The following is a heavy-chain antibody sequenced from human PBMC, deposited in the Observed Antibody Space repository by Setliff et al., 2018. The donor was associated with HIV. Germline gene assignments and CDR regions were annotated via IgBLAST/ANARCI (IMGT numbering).Heavy chain of an antibody. D-gene: IGHD2-2*01. CDR2: IYYSGST. Sequence: SETLSLTCTVSGGSISSGNYYWSWIRQHPGKGLEWIGYIYYSGSTYYNPSLKSRVTMSVDTSKNQFSLKLSSVTAADTAVYYCARGDAMTSLGAFDIWGQGTMVTVS. CDR3: ARGDAMTSLGAFDI. V-gene: IGHV4-31*03. CDR1: GGSISSGNYY. J-gene: IGHJ3*02.